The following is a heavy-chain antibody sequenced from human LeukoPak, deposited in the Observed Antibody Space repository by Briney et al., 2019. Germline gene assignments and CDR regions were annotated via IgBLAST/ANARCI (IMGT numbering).Heavy chain of an antibody. CDR3: ARGEMATIGAFDI. D-gene: IGHD5-24*01. J-gene: IGHJ3*02. CDR2: ISYSGRT. V-gene: IGHV4-59*08. Sequence: SETLSLTCTVSGGSISNYFWSWIRQPPGRGLEWIGYISYSGRTNYNPSLKSRVFISVDTSKNQFSLNLNSVTAADTAVYYCARGEMATIGAFDIWGQGTMVTVSS. CDR1: GGSISNYF.